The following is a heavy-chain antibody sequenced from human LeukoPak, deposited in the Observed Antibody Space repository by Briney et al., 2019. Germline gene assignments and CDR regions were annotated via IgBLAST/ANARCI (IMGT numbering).Heavy chain of an antibody. CDR3: AREIYCSGGSCYSSDSSGYYLIFDY. Sequence: ASVKVSCKASGYTFTGYYMHWVRQAPGQGLDWMEWINPNIGSTNYAQKCQDRVTMTRDMSTSTVYMELSSLRSDDTAVYYCAREIYCSGGSCYSSDSSGYYLIFDYWGQGTLVTVSS. J-gene: IGHJ4*02. CDR2: INPNIGST. CDR1: GYTFTGYY. V-gene: IGHV1-2*02. D-gene: IGHD2-15*01.